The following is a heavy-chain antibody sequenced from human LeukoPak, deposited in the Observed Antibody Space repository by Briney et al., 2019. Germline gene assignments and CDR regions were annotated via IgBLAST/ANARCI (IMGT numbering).Heavy chain of an antibody. D-gene: IGHD3-3*01. V-gene: IGHV3-72*01. J-gene: IGHJ6*04. CDR3: ARVKGFWSGLDV. CDR1: GFTFSSYA. Sequence: GGSLRLSCAASGFTFSSYAITWVRQASGKGLEWVGRTRNKANSYTTEYAASVKGRFTISRDDSKNSLYLQMNSLKTEDTAVYYCARVKGFWSGLDVWGKGTTVTVSS. CDR2: TRNKANSYTT.